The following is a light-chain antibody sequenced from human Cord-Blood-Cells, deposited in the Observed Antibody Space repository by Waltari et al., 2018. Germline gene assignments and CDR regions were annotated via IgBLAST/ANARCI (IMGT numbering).Light chain of an antibody. CDR1: QIVSSY. V-gene: IGKV3-11*01. CDR3: QQRSNWPWT. J-gene: IGKJ1*01. Sequence: EIVLTQSPAPLSLSTGERAPLSCRASQIVSSYLAWYQQKPGQAPRLLIYDASNRATGIPARFSGSGSGTDFTLTISSREPEDFAVYYCQQRSNWPWTFGQGTKVEIK. CDR2: DAS.